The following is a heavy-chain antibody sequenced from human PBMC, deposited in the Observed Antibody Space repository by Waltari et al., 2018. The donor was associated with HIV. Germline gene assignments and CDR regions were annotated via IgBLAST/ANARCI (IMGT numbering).Heavy chain of an antibody. CDR3: TKDFDSSGFHGYYFDY. V-gene: IGHV3-9*01. CDR1: GFTFDAYA. Sequence: EVQLVESGGGLVQPGRSLRLSCAASGFTFDAYAMHCVLQPPVKGLEWGSSINWNVGSIVYADSVKGRFTISRDNAKNSLYLQMNSLRAEDTAFYYCTKDFDSSGFHGYYFDYWGQGTLVTVSS. CDR2: INWNVGSI. J-gene: IGHJ4*02. D-gene: IGHD3-22*01.